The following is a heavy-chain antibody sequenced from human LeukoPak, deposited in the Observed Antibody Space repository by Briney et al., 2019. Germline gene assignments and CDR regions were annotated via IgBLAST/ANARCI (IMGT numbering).Heavy chain of an antibody. CDR1: GGSISSGDYY. V-gene: IGHV4-30-4*01. CDR3: ARKYCSGGSCQIDY. Sequence: SETLSLTCTVSGGSISSGDYYWSWIRQPPGKGLEWIGYIYYSGSTYYNPSLKSRVTISVDTSKNQFSLKLSSVTAADTAVYYCARKYCSGGSCQIDYWGQGTLVTVSS. CDR2: IYYSGST. J-gene: IGHJ4*02. D-gene: IGHD2-15*01.